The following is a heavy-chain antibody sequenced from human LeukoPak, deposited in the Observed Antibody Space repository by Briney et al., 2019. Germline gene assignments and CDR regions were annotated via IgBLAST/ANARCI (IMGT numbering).Heavy chain of an antibody. CDR2: ISAYNGNT. V-gene: IGHV1-18*01. CDR1: GGTFSSYA. J-gene: IGHJ4*02. CDR3: ARAAGYHRYESTN. Sequence: GASVKVSCKASGGTFSSYAISWVRQAPGQGLKWMGWISAYNGNTNYAQKLQGRVTMTTDTSTSTAYMELRSLRSDDTAVYYCARAAGYHRYESTNWGRGTLFTVSS. D-gene: IGHD3-22*01.